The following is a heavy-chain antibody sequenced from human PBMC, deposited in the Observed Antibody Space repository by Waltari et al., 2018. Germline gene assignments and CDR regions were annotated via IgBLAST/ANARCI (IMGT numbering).Heavy chain of an antibody. CDR2: FSPSGAGT. V-gene: IGHV1-46*03. CDR3: ATFVSGSFTFPDY. J-gene: IGHJ4*02. Sequence: QFQLVQSGAEVKKPGASVTVSCAASGFTFRIYYVHWVRQDPGQGLEWMALFSPSGAGTRYAEKFQGRVTLTRDTSTSTVYMDLSSLRSEDTAVYYCATFVSGSFTFPDYWGQGTLVTVSS. CDR1: GFTFRIYY. D-gene: IGHD3-16*01.